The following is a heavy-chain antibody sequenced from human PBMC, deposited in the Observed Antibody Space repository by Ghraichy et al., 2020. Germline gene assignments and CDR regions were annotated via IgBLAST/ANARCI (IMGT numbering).Heavy chain of an antibody. D-gene: IGHD3-22*01. V-gene: IGHV4-39*01. J-gene: IGHJ3*02. CDR2: IYYSGST. CDR1: GGSISSSNYY. CDR3: ARLDYYDRNAFDI. Sequence: SETLSLTCTVSGGSISSSNYYWGWIRQPPGKGLEWIGSIYYSGSTYYNPSLKSRVTMSVDTSNNQFSLNLSSVTAADTAVYYCARLDYYDRNAFDIWGPGTIVSVSS.